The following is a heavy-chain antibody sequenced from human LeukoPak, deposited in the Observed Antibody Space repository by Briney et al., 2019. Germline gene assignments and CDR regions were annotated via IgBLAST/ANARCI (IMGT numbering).Heavy chain of an antibody. J-gene: IGHJ5*02. Sequence: PSETLSLTCAVYGGSFSGYYWSWIRQPPGKGLEWIGEINHSGSTNYNPSLKSRVTISVDTSKNQFSLKPSSVTAADTAVYYCARGLLWSLYNWFDPWGQGTLVTVSS. D-gene: IGHD2-2*01. V-gene: IGHV4-34*01. CDR1: GGSFSGYY. CDR3: ARGLLWSLYNWFDP. CDR2: INHSGST.